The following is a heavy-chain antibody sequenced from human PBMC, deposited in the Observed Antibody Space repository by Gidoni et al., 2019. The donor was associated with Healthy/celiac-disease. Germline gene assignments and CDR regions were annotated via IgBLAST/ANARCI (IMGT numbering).Heavy chain of an antibody. D-gene: IGHD5-12*01. Sequence: QVQMQESGPGLVKPSEPLPLTCPASGGSISSHYWSWIRQPPGKGLEWIGYIYYSGSTNYNPSLKSRVTISVDTSKNQFSLKLSSVTAADTAVYYCARAYSGYDYGYFDYWGQGTLVTVSS. CDR2: IYYSGST. J-gene: IGHJ4*02. V-gene: IGHV4-59*11. CDR1: GGSISSHY. CDR3: ARAYSGYDYGYFDY.